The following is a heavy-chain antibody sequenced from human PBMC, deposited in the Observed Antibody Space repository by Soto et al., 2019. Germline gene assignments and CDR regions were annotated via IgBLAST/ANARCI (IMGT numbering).Heavy chain of an antibody. Sequence: ASVKVSCKASGYTFINYGVSWVRQTPGQGLEGMGWISAYNGDKKYAQNVQGRVTLTTDTSTSTAYMEMRTLRSDDTAAYYCARDGPHIPAVGDVWGQGTTVTGSS. D-gene: IGHD6-13*01. J-gene: IGHJ6*02. CDR1: GYTFINYG. CDR2: ISAYNGDK. V-gene: IGHV1-18*01. CDR3: ARDGPHIPAVGDV.